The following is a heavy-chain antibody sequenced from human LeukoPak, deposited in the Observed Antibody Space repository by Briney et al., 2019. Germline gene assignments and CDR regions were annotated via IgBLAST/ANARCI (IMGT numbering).Heavy chain of an antibody. D-gene: IGHD2-2*01. CDR2: ISSSSSTI. CDR3: ANSGMYQLPGHLDP. CDR1: GFTFSSYS. J-gene: IGHJ5*02. Sequence: GGSLRLSCAASGFTFSSYSMNWVRQAPGKGLEWVSYISSSSSTIYYADSVKGRFTISRDNSKNTLYLQMNSLRAEDTAVYYCANSGMYQLPGHLDPWGQGTLVTVSS. V-gene: IGHV3-48*01.